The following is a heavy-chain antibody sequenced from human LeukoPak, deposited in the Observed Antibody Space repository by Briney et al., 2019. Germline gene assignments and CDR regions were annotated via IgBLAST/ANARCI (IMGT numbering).Heavy chain of an antibody. J-gene: IGHJ4*02. D-gene: IGHD1-26*01. Sequence: PGGSLRLSCAASGFIFSSYGMHWVRQAPGKGLEWVAFIRYDGTNKYYADSVKGRFTISRDNSKNTLYLQMNSLRAEDTAVYYCAKDRSGSYSQGLDYWGPGTLVTVSS. V-gene: IGHV3-30*02. CDR2: IRYDGTNK. CDR3: AKDRSGSYSQGLDY. CDR1: GFIFSSYG.